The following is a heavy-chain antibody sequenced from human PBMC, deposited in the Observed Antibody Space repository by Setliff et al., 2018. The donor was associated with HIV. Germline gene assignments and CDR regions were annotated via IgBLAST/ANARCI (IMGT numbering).Heavy chain of an antibody. CDR2: ITSDGSVK. Sequence: PGGSLRLSCAASGFPVRDNYMNWVRQAPGKGLEWISYITSDGSVKYYADSVKGRFTISRDNAGRSLYLQMNSLKVEDTALYYCTAGHYGPNPWGQGTPVTVSS. CDR3: TAGHYGPNP. J-gene: IGHJ5*02. CDR1: GFPVRDNY. V-gene: IGHV3-11*04. D-gene: IGHD3-10*01.